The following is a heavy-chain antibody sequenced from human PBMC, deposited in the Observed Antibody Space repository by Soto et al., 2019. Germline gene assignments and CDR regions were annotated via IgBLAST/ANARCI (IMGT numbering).Heavy chain of an antibody. J-gene: IGHJ3*02. Sequence: SETLSLTCAVYGGSFSGYYWSWILQPQGKGLEWIGEINHSGSTNYNPSLKSRVTISVDTSKNQFSLKLSSVTAADTAVYYCARDGCSGGSCLVEDDAFDIWGQGTMVTVSS. D-gene: IGHD2-15*01. V-gene: IGHV4-34*01. CDR3: ARDGCSGGSCLVEDDAFDI. CDR1: GGSFSGYY. CDR2: INHSGST.